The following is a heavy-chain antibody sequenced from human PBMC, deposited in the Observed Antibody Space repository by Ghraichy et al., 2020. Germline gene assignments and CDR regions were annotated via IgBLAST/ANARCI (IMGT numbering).Heavy chain of an antibody. D-gene: IGHD3-10*01. CDR2: INHSGST. CDR3: ARGGGRTMVRGVIDY. J-gene: IGHJ4*02. V-gene: IGHV4-34*01. CDR1: GGSFSGYY. Sequence: SETLSLTCAVYGGSFSGYYWSWIRQPPGKGLEWIGEINHSGSTNYNPSLKSRVTISVDTSKNQFSLKLSSVTAADTAVYYCARGGGRTMVRGVIDYWGQGTLVTVSS.